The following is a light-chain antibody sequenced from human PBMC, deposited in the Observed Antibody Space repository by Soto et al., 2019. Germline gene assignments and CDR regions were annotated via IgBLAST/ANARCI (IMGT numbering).Light chain of an antibody. J-gene: IGKJ5*01. Sequence: EIVMTQSPATLSVTQGERATLSCRASQSVSSSYVAWYQQKPGQAPRLLIYDASSRATGIPDRFSGSGSGADFTLTISRLEPEDFAVYYCQQYGSSPITFGQGTRLEIK. V-gene: IGKV3-20*01. CDR2: DAS. CDR1: QSVSSSY. CDR3: QQYGSSPIT.